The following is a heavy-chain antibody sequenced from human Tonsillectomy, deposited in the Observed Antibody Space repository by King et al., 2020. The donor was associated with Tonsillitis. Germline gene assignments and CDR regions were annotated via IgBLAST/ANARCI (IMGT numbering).Heavy chain of an antibody. CDR3: ARDHGNAGHGPFDY. CDR1: DYTFNNYG. Sequence: QLVQSGTEVKKPGASVKVSCEASDYTFNNYGVVWVRQAPGRGLEGMGWISAYNGNTNSAQTLQGRVTMTTDTSTGTTYMELRSMRSDDTAVYYCARDHGNAGHGPFDYWGQGTLVTVSS. CDR2: ISAYNGNT. D-gene: IGHD4-23*01. V-gene: IGHV1-18*04. J-gene: IGHJ4*02.